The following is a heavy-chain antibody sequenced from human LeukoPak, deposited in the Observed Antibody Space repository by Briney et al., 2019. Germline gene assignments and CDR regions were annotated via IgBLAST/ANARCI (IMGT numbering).Heavy chain of an antibody. Sequence: PSETLSLTCAVYGGSFSGYYWSWIRQPPGKGLEWIGEINHSGSTNYNPSLKSRVTISVDTSKNQFSLKLSSVTAADTAVYYCARALAVAGTVPFDYWGQGTLVTVSS. D-gene: IGHD6-19*01. CDR3: ARALAVAGTVPFDY. CDR2: INHSGST. J-gene: IGHJ4*02. V-gene: IGHV4-34*01. CDR1: GGSFSGYY.